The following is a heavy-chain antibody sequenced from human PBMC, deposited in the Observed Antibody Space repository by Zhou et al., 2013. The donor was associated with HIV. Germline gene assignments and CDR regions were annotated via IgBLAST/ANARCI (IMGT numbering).Heavy chain of an antibody. CDR2: ISAYNGDI. D-gene: IGHD3-3*02. Sequence: QGQLVQSGTEVKNPGASVKVSCKASGYSLSPYYMHWVRQAPGQGLEWMGWISAYNGDIKYSQKTQGRVIMTTDTSTSTAYMELRSLRSDDTAVYYCTRDLGNYPGIFFDYWGPEPWSPSPQ. J-gene: IGHJ4*01. V-gene: IGHV1-18*04. CDR1: GYSLSPYY. CDR3: TRDLGNYPGIFFDY.